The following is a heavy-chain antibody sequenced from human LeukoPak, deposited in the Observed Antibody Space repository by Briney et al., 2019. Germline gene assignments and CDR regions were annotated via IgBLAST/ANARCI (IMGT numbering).Heavy chain of an antibody. CDR3: VKVRHSGGFYAFDY. D-gene: IGHD3-22*01. CDR1: GFTFDDYA. CDR2: ISWEKNSI. V-gene: IGHV3-9*01. J-gene: IGHJ4*02. Sequence: GGSLRLSCAASGFTFDDYAVHWVRQAPGKGLEWVSGISWEKNSIGYGDSVKGRFTISRDNAKKSLYLQMDSLRVEDTALYFCVKVRHSGGFYAFDYWGQGTPVTVSS.